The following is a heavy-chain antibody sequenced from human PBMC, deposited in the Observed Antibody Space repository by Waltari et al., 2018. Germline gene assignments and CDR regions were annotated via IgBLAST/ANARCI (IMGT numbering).Heavy chain of an antibody. D-gene: IGHD2-2*01. Sequence: QVQLQESGPGLVKPSETLSLTCTVSGASITTYYYSWIRQSPGRGLQWIGSMYYTGTAYYNPCRRSRVTISLDSSKNQCSRSLTAVTTADAAVYYCAREYPAGHVFDYWGQGTVVAVSS. J-gene: IGHJ4*02. CDR2: MYYTGTA. CDR3: AREYPAGHVFDY. V-gene: IGHV4-59*01. CDR1: GASITTYY.